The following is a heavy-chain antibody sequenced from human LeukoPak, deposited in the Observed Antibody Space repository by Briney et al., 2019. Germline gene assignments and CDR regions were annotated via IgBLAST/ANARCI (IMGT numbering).Heavy chain of an antibody. CDR1: GVTFSDYA. D-gene: IGHD2-2*01. J-gene: IGHJ4*02. CDR2: FIPILDTA. V-gene: IGHV1-69*10. CDR3: ADLVYCSSSSCYEPFNQT. Sequence: SVKVSCKASGVTFSDYALNWVRQAPGQGLEWMGVFIPILDTANSTQKFQGRLTITADKSTNTVYMELSSLRSEDTAVYYCADLVYCSSSSCYEPFNQTWGQGTLVTVSP.